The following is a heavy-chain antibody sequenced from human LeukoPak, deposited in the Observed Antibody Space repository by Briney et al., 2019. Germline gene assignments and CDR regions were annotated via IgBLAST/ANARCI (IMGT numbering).Heavy chain of an antibody. D-gene: IGHD3-10*01. V-gene: IGHV3-30*18. J-gene: IGHJ4*02. CDR1: GLTFSSHW. CDR3: ANARNYYYYGSGSYGPHDY. CDR2: ISYDGSNK. Sequence: PGGSLRLSCAASGLTFSSHWMHWVRQAPGKGLVWVAVISYDGSNKYYADSVKGRFTISRDNSKNTLYLQMNSLRAEDTAVYYCANARNYYYYGSGSYGPHDYWGQGTLVTVSS.